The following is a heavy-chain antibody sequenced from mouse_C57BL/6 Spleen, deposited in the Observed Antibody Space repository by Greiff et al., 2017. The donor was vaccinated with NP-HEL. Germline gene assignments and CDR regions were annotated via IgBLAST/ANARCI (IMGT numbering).Heavy chain of an antibody. V-gene: IGHV1-82*01. CDR3: ARSPYYSYAMDY. J-gene: IGHJ4*01. CDR2: IYPGDGDT. CDR1: GYAFSSSW. Sequence: QVQLKESGPELVKPGASVKISCKASGYAFSSSWMNWVKQRPGKGLEWIGRIYPGDGDTNYNGKFTGKATLTADKSSSTAYMQLSSLTSEDSAVYFCARSPYYSYAMDYWGQGTSVTVSS. D-gene: IGHD1-1*01.